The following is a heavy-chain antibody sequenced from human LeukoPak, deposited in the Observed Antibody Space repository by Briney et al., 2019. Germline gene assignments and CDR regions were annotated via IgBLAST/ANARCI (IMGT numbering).Heavy chain of an antibody. CDR1: GFTFSSYA. V-gene: IGHV3-30*04. J-gene: IGHJ4*02. D-gene: IGHD6-13*01. Sequence: PGGSLRLSCAASGFTFSSYAMHWVRQAPGKGLEWVAVISYDGSNKYYADPVKGRFTISRDNSKNTLYLQMNSLRAEDTAVYYCARGVYSSSVFDYWGQGTLVTVSS. CDR2: ISYDGSNK. CDR3: ARGVYSSSVFDY.